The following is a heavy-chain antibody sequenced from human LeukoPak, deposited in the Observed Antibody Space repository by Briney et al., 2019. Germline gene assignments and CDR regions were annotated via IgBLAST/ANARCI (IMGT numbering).Heavy chain of an antibody. V-gene: IGHV4-59*08. J-gene: IGHJ4*02. Sequence: SETLSLTCTVSGGSISSYYWSWLRQPPGKGLEWIGYIYYSGSTNYNPSLRSRVTISVDTSKNQFSLKLTSVTAADTAVYYCATIVLTGATPGLPDNWGQGTVVIVSS. D-gene: IGHD3-9*01. CDR2: IYYSGST. CDR1: GGSISSYY. CDR3: ATIVLTGATPGLPDN.